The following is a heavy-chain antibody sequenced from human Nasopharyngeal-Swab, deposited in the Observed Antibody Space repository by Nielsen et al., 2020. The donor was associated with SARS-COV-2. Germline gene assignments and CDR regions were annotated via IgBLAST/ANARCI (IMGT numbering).Heavy chain of an antibody. D-gene: IGHD3-16*01. V-gene: IGHV3-7*05. Sequence: GEVLKISCAASGFTFSSYWMSWVRQAPGKGLEWVANIKQDGSEKYYVDSVKGRFTISRDNAKNSLYLQMNSLRAEDTAMYYCARLGGSSWFFDLWGRGTLVTVSS. CDR1: GFTFSSYW. CDR2: IKQDGSEK. CDR3: ARLGGSSWFFDL. J-gene: IGHJ2*01.